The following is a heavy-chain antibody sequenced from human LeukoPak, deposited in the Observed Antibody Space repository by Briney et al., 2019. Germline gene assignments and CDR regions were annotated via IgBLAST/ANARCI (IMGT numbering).Heavy chain of an antibody. D-gene: IGHD3-22*01. CDR1: GFTFSDYY. Sequence: SGGSLRLSCAASGFTFSDYYMSWIRQAPGKGLEWVSYISSSGSTIYYADSVKGRFTISRDNAKNSLYLQMNSLRAEDTAVYYCAGDPYDSSGYYFQGYYYYGMDVWGQGTTVTVSS. J-gene: IGHJ6*02. V-gene: IGHV3-11*01. CDR3: AGDPYDSSGYYFQGYYYYGMDV. CDR2: ISSSGSTI.